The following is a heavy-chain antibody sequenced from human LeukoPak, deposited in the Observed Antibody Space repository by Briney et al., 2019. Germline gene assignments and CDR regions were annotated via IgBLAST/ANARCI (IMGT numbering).Heavy chain of an antibody. V-gene: IGHV4-39*07. CDR1: GDSISTSNYF. CDR2: INYSGST. Sequence: PSETLSLTCTVSGDSISTSNYFWGWIRQPPGKGLDWIGSINYSGSTYYNPSLKSRVTLSVDTSKNQFSLKLTSVTAADTAVYYCARDTGTPVIFYGLLSNFYSSYAIDVWGQGTTVTVSS. J-gene: IGHJ6*02. D-gene: IGHD3-9*01. CDR3: ARDTGTPVIFYGLLSNFYSSYAIDV.